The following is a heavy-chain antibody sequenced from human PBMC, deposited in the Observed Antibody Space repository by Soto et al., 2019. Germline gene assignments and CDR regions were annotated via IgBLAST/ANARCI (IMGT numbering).Heavy chain of an antibody. CDR2: INSISSYT. J-gene: IGHJ2*01. V-gene: IGHV3-11*06. CDR1: GFSFSEYY. Sequence: QVQLVESGGGLVKPGGSLRLSCAASGFSFSEYYVSWIRQAPGKGLEWVSYINSISSYTSYADSVRGRFTISRDNAKKSLYLQNNSLRAEDTSVYYCAVGGNPTNWYCDLWGRGTLVTVSS. D-gene: IGHD2-15*01. CDR3: AVGGNPTNWYCDL.